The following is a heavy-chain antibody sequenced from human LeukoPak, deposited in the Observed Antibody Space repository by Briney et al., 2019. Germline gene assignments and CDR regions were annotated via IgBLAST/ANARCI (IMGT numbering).Heavy chain of an antibody. J-gene: IGHJ4*02. D-gene: IGHD2-2*02. Sequence: PSETLSLTCAVYGGSFSGYYWSWIRQPPGKGLEWIGEINHSGSTNYNPSLKSRVTISVDRSKNQFSLKMTSVTAADTAVYYCATVSDTAPHPFDHWGQGTLVIVSS. CDR1: GGSFSGYY. V-gene: IGHV4-34*01. CDR3: ATVSDTAPHPFDH. CDR2: INHSGST.